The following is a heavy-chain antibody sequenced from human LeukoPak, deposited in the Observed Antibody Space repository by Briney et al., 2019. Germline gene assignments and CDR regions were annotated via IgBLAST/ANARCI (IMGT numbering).Heavy chain of an antibody. CDR2: INPNSGGT. D-gene: IGHD6-19*01. CDR3: ARDLGSGWYRDNWFDP. CDR1: GYTFTGYY. V-gene: IGHV1-2*02. J-gene: IGHJ5*02. Sequence: ASVKVSCKASGYTFTGYYIHWVRQAPGQGLEWMGWINPNSGGTNYAQKFQGRVTMTRDTSISTAYMELSRLRSDDTAVYYCARDLGSGWYRDNWFDPWGQGTLVTVSS.